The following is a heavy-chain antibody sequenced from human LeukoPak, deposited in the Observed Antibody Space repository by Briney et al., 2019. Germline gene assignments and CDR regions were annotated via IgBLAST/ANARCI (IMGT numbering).Heavy chain of an antibody. CDR1: GYSISSGYY. J-gene: IGHJ5*02. CDR3: ARGYSSSWYPNWFDP. CDR2: IYHSGSS. V-gene: IGHV4-38-2*02. D-gene: IGHD6-13*01. Sequence: SETLSLTCTVSGYSISSGYYWGWIRQPPGKGLEWIGSIYHSGSSYYNPSLNSRVTISVDTSKNQFSLKLSSVPAADTAVYYCARGYSSSWYPNWFDPWGQGTLVTVSS.